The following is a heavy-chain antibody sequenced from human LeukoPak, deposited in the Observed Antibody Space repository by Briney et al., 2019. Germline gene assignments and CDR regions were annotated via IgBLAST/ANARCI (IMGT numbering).Heavy chain of an antibody. CDR3: ARDPLGDILTGYWDSDGMDV. CDR2: IWYDGSNK. D-gene: IGHD3-9*01. V-gene: IGHV3-33*01. J-gene: IGHJ6*02. CDR1: GFTFSSYG. Sequence: GRSLRLSCAASGFTFSSYGMHWVRQAPGKGLEWVAVIWYDGSNKYYADSVKGRFTISRDNSKNTLYLQMNSLRAEDTAVYYCARDPLGDILTGYWDSDGMDVWGQGTTVTVSS.